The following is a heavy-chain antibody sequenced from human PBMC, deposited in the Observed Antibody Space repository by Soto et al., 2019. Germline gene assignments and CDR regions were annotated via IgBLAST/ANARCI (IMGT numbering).Heavy chain of an antibody. J-gene: IGHJ4*02. D-gene: IGHD2-8*01. Sequence: QLQLQESGPGLVKPSETLSLTCSVSGGSISGTNYYWGWLRQPPGKGLEWIGTIYYDESTYYNPSLKSRVTIFVDTSKNQFSLRLSSVTAADTAVYYCARHPGYSVPTVYATPYFNNWGQGILVTVSS. V-gene: IGHV4-39*01. CDR1: GGSISGTNYY. CDR3: ARHPGYSVPTVYATPYFNN. CDR2: IYYDEST.